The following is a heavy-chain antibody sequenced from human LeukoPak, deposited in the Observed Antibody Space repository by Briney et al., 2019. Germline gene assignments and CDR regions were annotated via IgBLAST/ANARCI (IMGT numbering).Heavy chain of an antibody. CDR1: GFTFSSYS. V-gene: IGHV3-21*01. CDR2: ISSSSSYI. D-gene: IGHD3-10*01. J-gene: IGHJ4*02. Sequence: PGGSLRLSCAASGFTFSSYSMNWVRQAPGEGLEWVSSISSSSSYIHYADSVKGRFTISRGNAKNSLYLQMNSLRAEDTAVYYCARDPTSWFGTHYFDYWGQGTLVTVSS. CDR3: ARDPTSWFGTHYFDY.